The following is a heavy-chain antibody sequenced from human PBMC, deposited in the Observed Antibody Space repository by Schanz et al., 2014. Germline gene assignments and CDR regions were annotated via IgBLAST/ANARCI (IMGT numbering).Heavy chain of an antibody. CDR1: GYTFSDYY. D-gene: IGHD5-18*01. V-gene: IGHV1-2*04. CDR3: TRGGYSYALSAFDI. CDR2: INPNTGGT. J-gene: IGHJ3*02. Sequence: QVQLVQSGAEVRKPGASVKVSCKASGYTFSDYYIHWVRQAPGQGLEWMGWINPNTGGTNYAQKFQGWVTMTRDTSISTAYMEVSRLKSDDTALYYCTRGGYSYALSAFDIWGQGTMVTVSS.